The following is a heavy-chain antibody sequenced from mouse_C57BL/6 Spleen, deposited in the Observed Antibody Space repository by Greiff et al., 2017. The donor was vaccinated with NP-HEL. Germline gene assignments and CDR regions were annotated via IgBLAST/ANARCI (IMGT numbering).Heavy chain of an antibody. CDR2: IHPNSGST. CDR1: GYTFTSYW. CDR3: ASNDYYGSSYYAMDY. J-gene: IGHJ4*01. V-gene: IGHV1-64*01. D-gene: IGHD1-1*01. Sequence: QVQLQQPGAELVKPGASVKLSCKASGYTFTSYWMHWVKQRPGQGLAWIGMIHPNSGSTNYNEKFKSKATLTVDKSSSTAYMQLSSLTSEDSAVYYCASNDYYGSSYYAMDYWGQGTSVTVSS.